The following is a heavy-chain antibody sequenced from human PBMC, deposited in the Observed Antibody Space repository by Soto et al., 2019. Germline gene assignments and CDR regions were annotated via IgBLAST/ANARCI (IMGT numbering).Heavy chain of an antibody. CDR3: ARDMLNEGLRYFDWLSEFDY. CDR2: INSDGSST. CDR1: GFTFSSYL. Sequence: PGGSLRLSCAASGFTFSSYLMHWVRQAPGKGLVWVSRINSDGSSTSYADSVKGRFTISRDNAKNTLYLQMNSLRAEDTAVYYCARDMLNEGLRYFDWLSEFDYWGQGTLVTVSS. V-gene: IGHV3-74*01. D-gene: IGHD3-9*01. J-gene: IGHJ4*02.